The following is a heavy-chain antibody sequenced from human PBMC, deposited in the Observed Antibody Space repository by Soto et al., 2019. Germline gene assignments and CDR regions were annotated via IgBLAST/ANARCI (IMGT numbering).Heavy chain of an antibody. J-gene: IGHJ6*02. Sequence: QVQLVQSGAEVKKPGSSVKVSCKASGGTFSSYAISWVRQAPGQGLEWMGGIIPIFGTANYAQKFQGRVTITVDKSTRKAYMEVSSLRAEDTAVYYCATRYCSSTSCLDYYYGMDVWGQGTTVTVSS. D-gene: IGHD2-2*01. V-gene: IGHV1-69*06. CDR3: ATRYCSSTSCLDYYYGMDV. CDR2: IIPIFGTA. CDR1: GGTFSSYA.